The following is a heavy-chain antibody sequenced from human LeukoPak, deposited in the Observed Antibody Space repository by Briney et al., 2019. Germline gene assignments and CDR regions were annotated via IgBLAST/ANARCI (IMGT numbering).Heavy chain of an antibody. J-gene: IGHJ4*02. CDR2: IIPIFGTA. Sequence: GASVKVSCKASGGTFIIYAISWVRQAPGQGLEWMGGIIPIFGTANYAQKFQGRVTNTADESTSTAYMQLSSLRSEDTAVYYCARERIAAAGSDYWGQGTLVTVSS. D-gene: IGHD6-13*01. V-gene: IGHV1-69*13. CDR3: ARERIAAAGSDY. CDR1: GGTFIIYA.